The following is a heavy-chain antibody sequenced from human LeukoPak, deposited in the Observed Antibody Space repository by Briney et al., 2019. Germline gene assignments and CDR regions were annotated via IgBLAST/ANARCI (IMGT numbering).Heavy chain of an antibody. CDR2: IYYSGST. Sequence: PSETLSLTCTVSGGSISSYYWSWIRQPPGKGPEWIGYIYYSGSTNYNPSLKSRVTISVDTSKNQFSLKLSSVTAADTAVYYCARHDPWGSDAFDIWGQGTMVTVSS. CDR3: ARHDPWGSDAFDI. D-gene: IGHD7-27*01. V-gene: IGHV4-59*01. CDR1: GGSISSYY. J-gene: IGHJ3*02.